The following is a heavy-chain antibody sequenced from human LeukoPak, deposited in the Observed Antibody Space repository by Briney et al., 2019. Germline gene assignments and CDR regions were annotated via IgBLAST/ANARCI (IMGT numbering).Heavy chain of an antibody. CDR3: AKVNGNSYYYFDS. J-gene: IGHJ4*02. V-gene: IGHV3-23*01. CDR2: ISGSGRNT. D-gene: IGHD4-23*01. Sequence: GGSLRLSCAASGFTLSSYAMSWARQAPGKGLEWVSDISGSGRNTYYADSVKGRFTISRDNSKNTLFLQMNSLRADDTAVYYCAKVNGNSYYYFDSWGQGSLVTVSS. CDR1: GFTLSSYA.